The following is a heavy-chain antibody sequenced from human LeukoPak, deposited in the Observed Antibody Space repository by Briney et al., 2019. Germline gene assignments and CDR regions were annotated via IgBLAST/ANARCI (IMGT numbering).Heavy chain of an antibody. Sequence: GGSLRLSCAASGFTFSSYSMNWVRQAPGKGLEWVSSISSRSSYIYYADSVKGRFTISRDNAKNLLYLQMNSLRAEDTAVYYCAGDLPAVAGRGYFDYWGQGTLVTVSS. CDR2: ISSRSSYI. CDR1: GFTFSSYS. CDR3: AGDLPAVAGRGYFDY. J-gene: IGHJ4*02. V-gene: IGHV3-21*01. D-gene: IGHD6-19*01.